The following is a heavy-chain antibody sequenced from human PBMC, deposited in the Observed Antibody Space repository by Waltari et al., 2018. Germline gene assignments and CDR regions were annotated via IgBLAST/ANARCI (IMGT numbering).Heavy chain of an antibody. CDR3: ARASGSSSWYDYYYYYMDV. CDR1: GFTFSDHY. CDR2: TRNKANSYTT. Sequence: EVQLVESGGGLVQPGGSLRLSCAASGFTFSDHYMDWVRQAPGKGLEWVGRTRNKANSYTTEYAASVKGRFTISRDDAKNSPYLQMNSLKTEDTAVYYCARASGSSSWYDYYYYYMDVWGKGTTVTVSS. J-gene: IGHJ6*03. V-gene: IGHV3-72*01. D-gene: IGHD6-13*01.